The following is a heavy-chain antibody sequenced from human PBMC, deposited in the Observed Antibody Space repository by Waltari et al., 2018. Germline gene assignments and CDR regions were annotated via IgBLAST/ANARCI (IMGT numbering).Heavy chain of an antibody. V-gene: IGHV5-10-1*03. CDR2: IDPSDSYT. Sequence: EVQLVQSGAEVKKPGESLRISCKGSGYSFTSYWFSWVRQMPGKGLEWMGRIDPSDSYTNYSPSFQGHVTISADKSISTAYLQWSSLKASDTAMYYCARLQSGGYYYYGMDVWGQGTTVTVSS. CDR1: GYSFTSYW. J-gene: IGHJ6*02. D-gene: IGHD3-16*01. CDR3: ARLQSGGYYYYGMDV.